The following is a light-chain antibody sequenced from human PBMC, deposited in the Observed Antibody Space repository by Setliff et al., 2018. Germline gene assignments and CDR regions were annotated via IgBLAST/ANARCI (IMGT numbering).Light chain of an antibody. Sequence: QSALAQPASVSGSPGQSITISCTGTSNDVGGYNFVSWYQQHPGKAPQLMIYGVTKRPSGISNRFSGSKSGSTASLTISGLQAEDEASYYCCSYAGSYTDVFGTGTKVTVL. J-gene: IGLJ1*01. V-gene: IGLV2-14*03. CDR2: GVT. CDR3: CSYAGSYTDV. CDR1: SNDVGGYNF.